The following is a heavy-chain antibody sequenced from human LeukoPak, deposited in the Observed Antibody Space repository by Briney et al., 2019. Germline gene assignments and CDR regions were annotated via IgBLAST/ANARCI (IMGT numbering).Heavy chain of an antibody. CDR2: FDPEDGET. CDR3: ATNSGSYYGSDY. J-gene: IGHJ4*02. D-gene: IGHD1-26*01. Sequence: ASVKVSCKVSVYTLTELSMHWVRQAPGKGLEWMGGFDPEDGETIYAQKFQGRVTMTEDTSTDTAYMELSSLRSEDTAVYYCATNSGSYYGSDYCGQGTLVTVSS. CDR1: VYTLTELS. V-gene: IGHV1-24*01.